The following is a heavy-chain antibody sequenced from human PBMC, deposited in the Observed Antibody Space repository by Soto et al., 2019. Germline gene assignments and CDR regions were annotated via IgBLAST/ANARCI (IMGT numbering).Heavy chain of an antibody. CDR3: ARGLVGATTR. J-gene: IGHJ4*02. CDR2: MNPNSGNT. Sequence: QVQLVQSGAEVKKPGASVKVSCKASGYTFSSNDINWVRQATGQGLEWMGWMNPNSGNTGYAQKCQGRVTMPRNTSICTAYMALSSLRSEDTAVYYCARGLVGATTRWGQGTLVSVSS. D-gene: IGHD1-26*01. V-gene: IGHV1-8*01. CDR1: GYTFSSND.